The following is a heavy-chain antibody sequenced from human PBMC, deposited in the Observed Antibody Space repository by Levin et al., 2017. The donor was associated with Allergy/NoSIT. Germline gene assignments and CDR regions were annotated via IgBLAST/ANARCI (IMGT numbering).Heavy chain of an antibody. V-gene: IGHV3-21*01. D-gene: IGHD1-1*01. CDR3: ASRLSTTGGLDV. CDR2: ISSTSSYI. Sequence: PGGSLRLSCEGSGFTFSNFTWNWVRQAPGKGLEWVSSISSTSSYINYADSVKGRFTISRDNAKKSLYLQMNSLRAEDTALYYCASRLSTTGGLDVWGQGTTVTVSS. J-gene: IGHJ6*02. CDR1: GFTFSNFT.